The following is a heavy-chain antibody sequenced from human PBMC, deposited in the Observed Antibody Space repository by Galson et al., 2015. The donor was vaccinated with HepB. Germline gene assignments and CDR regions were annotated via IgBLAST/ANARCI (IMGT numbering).Heavy chain of an antibody. CDR1: GFTFSSYW. Sequence: SLRLSCAASGFTFSSYWMHWVRQAPGKGLVWVSRINSDGSSTTYADSVMGRFTISRDNAKNSLYLQMNSLRAEDTAVYYCARDSDYYDSSGTFDYWGQGTLVTVSS. CDR3: ARDSDYYDSSGTFDY. D-gene: IGHD3-22*01. V-gene: IGHV3-74*01. CDR2: INSDGSST. J-gene: IGHJ4*02.